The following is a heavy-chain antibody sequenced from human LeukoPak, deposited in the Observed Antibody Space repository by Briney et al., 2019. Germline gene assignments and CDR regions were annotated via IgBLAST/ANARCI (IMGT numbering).Heavy chain of an antibody. CDR1: GGSISSSNW. V-gene: IGHV4-4*02. J-gene: IGHJ4*02. D-gene: IGHD3-10*01. CDR2: IYHSGST. CDR3: ARDSPMVRGVMMY. Sequence: SSGTLSLTCAVSGGSISSSNWWSWVRQPPGKGLEWIGEIYHSGSTNYNPSLKSRVTISVDKSKNQFSLKLSSATAADTAVYYCARDSPMVRGVMMYWGQGTLVTVSS.